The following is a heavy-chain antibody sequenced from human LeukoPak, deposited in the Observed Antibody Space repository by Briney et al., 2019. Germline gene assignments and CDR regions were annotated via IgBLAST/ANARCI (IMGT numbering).Heavy chain of an antibody. V-gene: IGHV3-23*01. D-gene: IGHD6-13*01. CDR2: ISGSGGST. J-gene: IGHJ4*02. CDR1: GFTFSSYA. CDR3: AKDSLVSYSSSWYDY. Sequence: GGSLRLSCAASGFTFSSYAMSWVRQAPGKGLEWVSAISGSGGSTSYADSVKGRFTISRDNSKNTLYLQMNSLRAEDTAVYYCAKDSLVSYSSSWYDYWGQGTLVTVSS.